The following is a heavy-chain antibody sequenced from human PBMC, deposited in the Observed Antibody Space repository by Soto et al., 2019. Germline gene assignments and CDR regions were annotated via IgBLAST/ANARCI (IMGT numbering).Heavy chain of an antibody. CDR3: ARALRSSTRGIDV. CDR1: GGSISSGGYY. CDR2: IYYSGST. D-gene: IGHD6-13*01. Sequence: SETLSLTCTVSGGSISSGGYYWSWIRQHPGKGLEWIGYIYYSGSTYYNPSLKSRVTISVDTSKNQFSLKLSSVTAADTAVYYCARALRSSTRGIDVWGQGTTVTVSS. J-gene: IGHJ6*02. V-gene: IGHV4-31*03.